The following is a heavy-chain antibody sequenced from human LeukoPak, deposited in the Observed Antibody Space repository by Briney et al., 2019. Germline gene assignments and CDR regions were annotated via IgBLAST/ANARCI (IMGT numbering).Heavy chain of an antibody. J-gene: IGHJ5*02. D-gene: IGHD4-23*01. CDR1: GGSISSGGYY. CDR3: ARDGDGNSNWFDP. Sequence: PSGTLSLTCTVSGGSISSGGYYWSWIRQHPGKGLEWIGYINYSGSTYSNPSLKSRVTISVDTSKNQFSLKLSSVTAADTAVYYCARDGDGNSNWFDPWGQGTLVTVSS. V-gene: IGHV4-31*03. CDR2: INYSGST.